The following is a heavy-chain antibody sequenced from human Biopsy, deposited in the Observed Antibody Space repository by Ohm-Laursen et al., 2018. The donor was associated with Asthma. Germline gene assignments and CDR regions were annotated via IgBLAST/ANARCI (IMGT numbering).Heavy chain of an antibody. CDR1: GGSISNYY. Sequence: TLSLTCSVSGGSISNYYWSWLRQPPGKGLEWIGYIYYSGSTNYNPSLKSRVTISVDTSKNQFSLKLSSVTAADTAVYYCARGRSGDWLYYFDYWGQGALVTVSS. CDR2: IYYSGST. J-gene: IGHJ4*02. D-gene: IGHD2-21*01. CDR3: ARGRSGDWLYYFDY. V-gene: IGHV4-59*01.